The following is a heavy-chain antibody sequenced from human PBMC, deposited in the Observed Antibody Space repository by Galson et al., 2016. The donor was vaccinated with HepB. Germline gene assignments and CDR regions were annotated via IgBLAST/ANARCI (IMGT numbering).Heavy chain of an antibody. CDR3: ARGGYFCSG. V-gene: IGHV4-59*01. D-gene: IGHD3-10*01. CDR1: GGSINHYS. Sequence: SETLSLTCTISGGSINHYSWSWIRQPPGKGLEFIAHIHYTGSAVYNPSLKSRVTISVDTSRNQFSMQLTSVTAADTAVYYCARGGYFCSGWGQGSMVTVSS. J-gene: IGHJ3*01. CDR2: IHYTGSA.